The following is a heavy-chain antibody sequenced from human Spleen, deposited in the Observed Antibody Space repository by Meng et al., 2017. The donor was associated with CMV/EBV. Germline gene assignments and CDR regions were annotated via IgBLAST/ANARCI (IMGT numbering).Heavy chain of an antibody. CDR3: ARFATVTTTSLRGGYYYYYYGMDV. CDR2: IYYSGST. J-gene: IGHJ6*02. V-gene: IGHV4-59*01. CDR1: GGSISSYY. Sequence: SETLSLTCTVSGGSISSYYWSWIRQPPGKGLEWIGYIYYSGSTNYNPSLKSRVTISVDTSKNRFSLKLSSVTAADTAVYYCARFATVTTTSLRGGYYYYYYGMDVWGQGTTVTVSS. D-gene: IGHD4-11*01.